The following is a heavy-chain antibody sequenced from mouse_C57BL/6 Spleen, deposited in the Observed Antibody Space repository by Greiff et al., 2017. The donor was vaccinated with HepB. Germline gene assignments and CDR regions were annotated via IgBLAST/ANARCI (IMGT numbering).Heavy chain of an antibody. J-gene: IGHJ2*01. CDR2: IDPETGGT. CDR1: GYTFTDYE. V-gene: IGHV1-15*01. CDR3: TRGGLEYGNYAIFDY. Sequence: VQLVESGAELVRPGASVTLSCKASGYTFTDYEMHWVKQTPVHGLEWIGAIDPETGGTAYNQKFKGKAILTADKSSSTAYMELRSLTSEDSAVYYCTRGGLEYGNYAIFDYWGQGTTLTVSS. D-gene: IGHD2-1*01.